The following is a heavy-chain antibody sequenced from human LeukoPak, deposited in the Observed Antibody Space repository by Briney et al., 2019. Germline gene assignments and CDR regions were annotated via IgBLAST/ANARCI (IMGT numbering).Heavy chain of an antibody. D-gene: IGHD6-13*01. J-gene: IGHJ4*02. CDR2: IYYSGST. Sequence: SETLSLTCTVSGGSISSYYWSWIRQPPGKGLEWIGYIYYSGSTNYNPSFKSRVTISVDTSKNQFSLKLSSVTAADTAVYYCAAAGTFYFDYWGQGTLVTVSS. V-gene: IGHV4-59*08. CDR1: GGSISSYY. CDR3: AAAGTFYFDY.